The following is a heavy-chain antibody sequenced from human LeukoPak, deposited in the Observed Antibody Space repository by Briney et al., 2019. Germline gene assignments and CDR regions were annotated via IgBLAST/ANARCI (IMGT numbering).Heavy chain of an antibody. V-gene: IGHV3-48*01. CDR3: ARDVCSTSCYISYYFDY. CDR1: GFTFSSYS. D-gene: IGHD2-2*02. CDR2: ISSSSTI. J-gene: IGHJ4*02. Sequence: GGSLRLSCAASGFTFSSYSMNWVRQAPGKGLEWVSYISSSSTIYYADSVKGRFTISRDNAKNSLYLQMNSLRAEDTAVYYCARDVCSTSCYISYYFDYWGQGTLVTVSS.